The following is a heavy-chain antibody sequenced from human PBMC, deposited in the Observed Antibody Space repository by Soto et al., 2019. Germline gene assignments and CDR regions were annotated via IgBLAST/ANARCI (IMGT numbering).Heavy chain of an antibody. CDR1: GFIFSSYS. Sequence: GGSLRLSCAASGFIFSSYSMIWVRQAPGKGLEWLSSISMGSIYIYYSDSVKGRFTISRDNANNSLYLQVNSLGAEDTAVYYCAREVGRNFDYWGQGTLVTVSS. J-gene: IGHJ4*02. CDR3: AREVGRNFDY. D-gene: IGHD2-2*01. CDR2: ISMGSIYI. V-gene: IGHV3-21*01.